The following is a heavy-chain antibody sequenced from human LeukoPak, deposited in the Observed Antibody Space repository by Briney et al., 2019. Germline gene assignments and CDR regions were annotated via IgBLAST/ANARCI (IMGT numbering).Heavy chain of an antibody. CDR2: IKQDGSEK. D-gene: IGHD6-25*01. Sequence: GGSLRLSCAASGFTFSSYWMSWVRQAPGKGLEWVANIKQDGSEKYYVDSVKGRFTISRDNAKNSLYLQMNSLRAEGSAVYYCARVFLDSSGTFDYWGQGTLVTVSS. CDR1: GFTFSSYW. V-gene: IGHV3-7*01. CDR3: ARVFLDSSGTFDY. J-gene: IGHJ4*02.